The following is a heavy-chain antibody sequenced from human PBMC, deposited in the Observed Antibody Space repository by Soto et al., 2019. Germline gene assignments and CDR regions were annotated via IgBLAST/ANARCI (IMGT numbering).Heavy chain of an antibody. V-gene: IGHV3-74*03. CDR3: ARPKTKVYSAFDT. D-gene: IGHD6-6*01. CDR1: GFTFTSHW. J-gene: IGHJ3*02. CDR2: MSPDGSDT. Sequence: GGSLRLSCAASGFTFTSHWLHWVRQAPGEGLVWVSRMSPDGSDTKFADSVKVRFTISRDNAKSTLYLDMNSLRAEDTVVYYCARPKTKVYSAFDTWGQGTMVTVSS.